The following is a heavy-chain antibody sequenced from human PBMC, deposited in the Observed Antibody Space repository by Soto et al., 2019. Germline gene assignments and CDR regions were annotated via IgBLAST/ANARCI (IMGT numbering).Heavy chain of an antibody. J-gene: IGHJ6*02. D-gene: IGHD6-13*01. CDR1: GFTFSSYA. CDR3: AKAPYSSSWYYYGMDV. CDR2: ISGSGGST. V-gene: IGHV3-23*01. Sequence: EVQLLESGGGLVQPGGSLRLSCAASGFTFSSYAMSWVRQAPGKGLEWVSAISGSGGSTSYADSVKGRFTISRDNSKNTLYLQMNSLRAEDTAVYYCAKAPYSSSWYYYGMDVWGQGTTVTVSS.